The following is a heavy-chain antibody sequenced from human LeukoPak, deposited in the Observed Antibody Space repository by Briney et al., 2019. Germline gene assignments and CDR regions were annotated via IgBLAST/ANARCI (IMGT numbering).Heavy chain of an antibody. V-gene: IGHV3-21*01. CDR2: ISSSSSYI. D-gene: IGHD3-10*01. CDR1: GFTFSSYS. Sequence: GGSLRLSCAASGFTFSSYSMNWVRQAPGKGLEWVSSISSSSSYIYYADSVKGRFTISRDNAKNSLYLQMNSLRAEDTAVYYCARYYGSGSYPSRPWYFDYWGQGTLVTVSS. J-gene: IGHJ4*02. CDR3: ARYYGSGSYPSRPWYFDY.